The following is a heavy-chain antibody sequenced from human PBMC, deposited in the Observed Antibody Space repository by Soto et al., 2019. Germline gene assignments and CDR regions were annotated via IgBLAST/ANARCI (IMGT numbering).Heavy chain of an antibody. CDR1: GGTFSSYA. Sequence: GASVKVSCKASGGTFSSYAISWVRQAPGQGLEWMGGIIPIFGTANYAQKFQGRVTITADESTSTAYMELSSLRSEDTAVYYCARDGTCSGGSCYPTRFYYYYGMDVWGQGTTVTVSS. D-gene: IGHD2-15*01. CDR2: IIPIFGTA. CDR3: ARDGTCSGGSCYPTRFYYYYGMDV. J-gene: IGHJ6*02. V-gene: IGHV1-69*13.